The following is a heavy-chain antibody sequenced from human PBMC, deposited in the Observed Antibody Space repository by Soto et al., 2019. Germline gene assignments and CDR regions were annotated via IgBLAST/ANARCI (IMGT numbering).Heavy chain of an antibody. CDR3: AGFDYSNLNWFDP. CDR1: GGSISSGGYY. D-gene: IGHD4-4*01. V-gene: IGHV4-31*03. CDR2: IYYSGST. J-gene: IGHJ5*02. Sequence: SETLSLTCTASGGSISSGGYYWSWIRQHPGEGLEWIGYIYYSGSTYYNPSLKSRVTISVDTSKNQFSLKLSSVTAADTAVYYGAGFDYSNLNWFDPWGQGTLVTVSS.